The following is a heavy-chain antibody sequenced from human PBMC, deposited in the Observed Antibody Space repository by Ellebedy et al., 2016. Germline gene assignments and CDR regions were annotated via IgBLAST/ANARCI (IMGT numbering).Heavy chain of an antibody. CDR2: IHNSGST. CDR3: ARGAGGTAMATNDL. CDR1: GDSISTYY. Sequence: SETLSLTCTVSGDSISTYYWSWIRQPPGKGLEWIGYIHNSGSTNNNPSLKSRVTISVDASKNQFSLKLTSVTVAGTAVYYCARGAGGTAMATNDLWGRGTLVTVSS. V-gene: IGHV4-59*01. J-gene: IGHJ2*01. D-gene: IGHD5-18*01.